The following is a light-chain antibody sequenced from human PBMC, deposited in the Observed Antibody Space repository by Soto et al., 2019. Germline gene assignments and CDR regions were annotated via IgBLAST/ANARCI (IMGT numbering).Light chain of an antibody. CDR2: ELV. CDR3: KSYAGSNTYV. V-gene: IGLV2-8*01. J-gene: IGLJ1*01. Sequence: QPVLTQPASASGSPGQSVTISCTGTKNDIGLYDFVSSYQHHPGKAPRLIIYELVQRPSGVPDRFSGSKSGNTASLTVSGLQAADEADYFCKSYAGSNTYVFGSGTKVTVL. CDR1: KNDIGLYDF.